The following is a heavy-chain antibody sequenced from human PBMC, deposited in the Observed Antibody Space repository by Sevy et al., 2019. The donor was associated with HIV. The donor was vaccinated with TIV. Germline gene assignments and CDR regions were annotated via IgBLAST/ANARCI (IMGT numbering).Heavy chain of an antibody. CDR1: GGSISDASYS. CDR2: IYHGGST. J-gene: IGHJ5*02. CDR3: VSSYSGSYYDWFDP. Sequence: SETLSLTCAVSGGSISDASYSWSWIRQPPGRGLEWIGYIYHGGSTYYTPSLESRVTMSVDRSKNQFSLSLTSVTAADTAVYYCVSSYSGSYYDWFDPWGQGTLVTVSS. V-gene: IGHV4-30-2*01. D-gene: IGHD1-26*01.